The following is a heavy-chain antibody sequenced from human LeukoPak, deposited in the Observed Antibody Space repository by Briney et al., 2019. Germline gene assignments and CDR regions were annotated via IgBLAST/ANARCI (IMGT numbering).Heavy chain of an antibody. V-gene: IGHV3-21*01. J-gene: IGHJ4*02. Sequence: GGSLRLSCAASGFTFSSYSMNWVRQAPGKGLEWVSSISSSSSYIYYADSVKGRFTISRDNAKNSLYLQMNSLRAEDTAAYYCASLVRGVNDYWGQGTLVTVSS. CDR3: ASLVRGVNDY. CDR1: GFTFSSYS. D-gene: IGHD3-10*01. CDR2: ISSSSSYI.